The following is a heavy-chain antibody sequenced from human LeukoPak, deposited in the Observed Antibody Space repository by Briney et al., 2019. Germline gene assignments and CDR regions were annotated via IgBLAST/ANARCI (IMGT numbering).Heavy chain of an antibody. J-gene: IGHJ4*02. D-gene: IGHD6-13*01. CDR1: GASIASHSW. Sequence: SKTLSLTCAVSGASIASHSWWSWVRQPPGKGLEWIGEVYHSGGANYKPSLKSRVTISVDTSRNHFSLKLTSVTAADTAVYYCARSGYSSSWYYFDYWGQGTLVTVSS. CDR2: VYHSGGA. CDR3: ARSGYSSSWYYFDY. V-gene: IGHV4/OR15-8*01.